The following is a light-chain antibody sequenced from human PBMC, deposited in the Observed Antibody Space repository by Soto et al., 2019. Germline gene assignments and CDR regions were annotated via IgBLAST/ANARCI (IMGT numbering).Light chain of an antibody. J-gene: IGKJ1*01. V-gene: IGKV3-15*01. CDR1: QSVGSN. Sequence: EIVMTQSPATLSVSPGERATLSCRASQSVGSNLPWYQQKPGQAPRHLIYGASTRATGIPARFSGSGSWTEFTLTISSLQSEDFAIYFCQQYNNWPPDRTFGQGTKVEIK. CDR3: QQYNNWPPDRT. CDR2: GAS.